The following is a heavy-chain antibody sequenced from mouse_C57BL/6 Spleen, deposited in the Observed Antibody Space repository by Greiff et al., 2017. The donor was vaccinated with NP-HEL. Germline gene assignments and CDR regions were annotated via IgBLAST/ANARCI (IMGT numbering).Heavy chain of an antibody. Sequence: VQLKESGPELVKPGASVKISCKASGYSFTDYNMNWVKQSNGKSLEWIGVINPNYGTTSYNQKFKGKATLTVDQSSSTAYMQLNSLTSEDSAVYYCARSGTVVATGYYFDYWGQGTTLTVSS. CDR2: INPNYGTT. D-gene: IGHD1-1*01. CDR1: GYSFTDYN. CDR3: ARSGTVVATGYYFDY. J-gene: IGHJ2*01. V-gene: IGHV1-39*01.